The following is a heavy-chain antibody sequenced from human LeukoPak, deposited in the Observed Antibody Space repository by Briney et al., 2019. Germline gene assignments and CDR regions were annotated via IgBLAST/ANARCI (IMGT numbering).Heavy chain of an antibody. V-gene: IGHV3-74*01. J-gene: IGHJ3*02. Sequence: SGGSLRLSCAASGFTFSSYWMHWVRQAPGKGLVWVSRINSDGSSTNYADAVKGRFTISRDNAESTLYLQMNSLRAEDTAVYYCAKVITIFGAHDAFDIWGQGTMVTVSS. CDR3: AKVITIFGAHDAFDI. CDR1: GFTFSSYW. CDR2: INSDGSST. D-gene: IGHD3-3*01.